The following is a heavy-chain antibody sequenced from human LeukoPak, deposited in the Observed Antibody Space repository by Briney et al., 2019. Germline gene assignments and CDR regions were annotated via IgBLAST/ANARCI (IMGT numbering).Heavy chain of an antibody. V-gene: IGHV3-48*03. Sequence: GGSLRLSCAASGFTFSGYDMNWVRQAPGKGLEWVSYVGGSASTIYYADSVKGRFTISRDNAKNSLYLQMNSLRAEDTAVYYCARDRSGYDFINWFDPWGQGTLVTVSS. CDR3: ARDRSGYDFINWFDP. CDR1: GFTFSGYD. J-gene: IGHJ5*02. CDR2: VGGSASTI. D-gene: IGHD5-12*01.